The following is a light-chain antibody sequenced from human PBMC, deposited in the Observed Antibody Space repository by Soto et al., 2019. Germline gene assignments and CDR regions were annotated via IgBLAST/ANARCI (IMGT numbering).Light chain of an antibody. CDR2: GAS. V-gene: IGKV3-20*01. Sequence: EIVLTQSPGTLSLSPGERATLSCRASQSVSSYLAWYQQKPGQAPRLLIYGASSRATGIPDRFSGGGSGTDFTLIISRLEPEDFAVFYCQHYGNSPLTFGQGTKGEIK. CDR1: QSVSSY. J-gene: IGKJ1*01. CDR3: QHYGNSPLT.